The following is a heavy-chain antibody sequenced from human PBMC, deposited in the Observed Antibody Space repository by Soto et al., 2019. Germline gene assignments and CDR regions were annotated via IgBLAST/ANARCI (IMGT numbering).Heavy chain of an antibody. J-gene: IGHJ6*02. CDR2: IYHSGST. V-gene: IGHV4-59*01. Sequence: SETLSLTCTVSGGSISSYYWSWIRQPPGKGLEWIGYIYHSGSTNYNPSLKSRVTISVDTSKNQFSLKLSSVTAADTAVYYCARGRIQLWPYYYYYGMDVWGQGTTVTVSS. CDR1: GGSISSYY. CDR3: ARGRIQLWPYYYYYGMDV. D-gene: IGHD5-18*01.